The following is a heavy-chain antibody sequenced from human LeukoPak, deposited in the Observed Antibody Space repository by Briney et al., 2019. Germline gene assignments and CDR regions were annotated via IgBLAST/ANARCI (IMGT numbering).Heavy chain of an antibody. J-gene: IGHJ4*02. CDR2: IYYSGST. D-gene: IGHD5-24*01. Sequence: SETLSLTCTVSGGSISNYYWSWIRQPPGKGLEWIGYIYYSGSTNYNPSLKSRVTISVDTSKNQFSLKLSSVTAADTAVYYCAKDVAWLQYNDWGQGTLVTVSS. CDR1: GGSISNYY. V-gene: IGHV4-59*01. CDR3: AKDVAWLQYND.